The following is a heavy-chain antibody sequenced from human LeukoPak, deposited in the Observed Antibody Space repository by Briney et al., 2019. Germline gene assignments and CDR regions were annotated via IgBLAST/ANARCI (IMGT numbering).Heavy chain of an antibody. CDR2: INPSGGST. J-gene: IGHJ5*02. V-gene: IGHV1-46*01. Sequence: ASVKVPCKASGCTFTGYYVHWVRQAPGQGLEWMGIINPSGGSTSYAQKFQGRVTMTRDTSTSTVYMELNSLRSEDTAVYYCARGPDEFGWFDPWGQGALVTVSS. CDR1: GCTFTGYY. CDR3: ARGPDEFGWFDP. D-gene: IGHD3-16*01.